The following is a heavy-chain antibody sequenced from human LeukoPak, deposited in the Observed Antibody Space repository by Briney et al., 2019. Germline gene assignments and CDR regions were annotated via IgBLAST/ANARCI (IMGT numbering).Heavy chain of an antibody. CDR2: ISYDGSNK. Sequence: GGSLRLSCAASGFTFSSYAMHWVRQAPGKGLEWVAVISYDGSNKYYADSVKGRFTISRDNSKNTLYLQMNSLRAEDTAVYYCARGINDFWSGYYYGMDVWGRGTTVTVSS. D-gene: IGHD3-3*01. CDR3: ARGINDFWSGYYYGMDV. J-gene: IGHJ6*02. V-gene: IGHV3-30-3*01. CDR1: GFTFSSYA.